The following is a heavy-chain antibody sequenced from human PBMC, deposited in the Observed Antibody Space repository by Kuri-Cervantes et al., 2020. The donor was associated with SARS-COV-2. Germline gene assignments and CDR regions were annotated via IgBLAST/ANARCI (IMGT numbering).Heavy chain of an antibody. CDR3: ARDGRGDSASRAAFDI. CDR2: ISSSSSYI. Sequence: LSLTCAASGFTFSSYSMNWVRQAPGKGLEWVSSISSSSSYIYYADSVKGRFTISRDNAKNSLYLQMNSLRAEDTAVYYCARDGRGDSASRAAFDIWGQGTMVTVSS. D-gene: IGHD2-21*01. V-gene: IGHV3-21*01. CDR1: GFTFSSYS. J-gene: IGHJ3*02.